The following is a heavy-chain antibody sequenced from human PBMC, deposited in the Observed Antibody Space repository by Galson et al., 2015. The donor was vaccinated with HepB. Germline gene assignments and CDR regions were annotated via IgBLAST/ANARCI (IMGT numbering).Heavy chain of an antibody. Sequence: ETLSLTCTVSGDSIGNYYWSWIRQPPGKGLEWIGYIYYSGSTSNNPSLRGRLTISVDTTKNQFSLKLSSVTVADTAVYYCAGSEAGNYAYWGQGTLVTVSS. V-gene: IGHV4-59*08. D-gene: IGHD6-19*01. CDR3: AGSEAGNYAY. CDR1: GDSIGNYY. J-gene: IGHJ4*02. CDR2: IYYSGST.